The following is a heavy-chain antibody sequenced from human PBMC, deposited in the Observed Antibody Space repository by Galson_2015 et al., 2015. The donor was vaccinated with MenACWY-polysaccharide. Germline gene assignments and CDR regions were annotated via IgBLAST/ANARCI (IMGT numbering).Heavy chain of an antibody. D-gene: IGHD2-2*01. J-gene: IGHJ6*02. V-gene: IGHV3-30*04. Sequence: SLRLSCAAPGFTFSTYAMHWVRQAPGKGLEWVTVISYDGSNKYYADSVKGRFTISRDSSQNSFYLQMSSLRADDTAVYYCAREYCSRTTCFDMDVWGQGTTVTVFS. CDR2: ISYDGSNK. CDR1: GFTFSTYA. CDR3: AREYCSRTTCFDMDV.